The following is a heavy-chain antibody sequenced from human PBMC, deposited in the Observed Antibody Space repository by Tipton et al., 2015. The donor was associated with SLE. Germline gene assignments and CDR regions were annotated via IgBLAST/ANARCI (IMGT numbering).Heavy chain of an antibody. CDR3: ARHLPRHSSSWYMDV. CDR1: VGSISRSSYY. CDR2: IYYSGST. J-gene: IGHJ6*03. Sequence: TLSLTCTVSVGSISRSSYYWCSIRQPPWKGLEWIGSIYYSGSTYYNPSLKILVTISVDTSKNQFSLKLSSVTADDTAVDYCARHLPRHSSSWYMDVWGKGTTVTVCS. V-gene: IGHV4-39*01. D-gene: IGHD6-6*01.